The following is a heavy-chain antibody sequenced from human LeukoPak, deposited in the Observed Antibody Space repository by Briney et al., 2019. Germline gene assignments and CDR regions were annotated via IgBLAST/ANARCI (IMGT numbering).Heavy chain of an antibody. CDR1: GFTFSSYA. CDR3: AKDRASLAAIGDY. Sequence: TGGSLRLSCAASGFTFSSYAMHWVRQAPGKGLEWVAFIRYDGSNKYYADSVKGRFTISRDNSKNTLYLQMNSLRAEDTAVYYCAKDRASLAAIGDYWGQGTLVTVSS. D-gene: IGHD2-15*01. J-gene: IGHJ4*02. CDR2: IRYDGSNK. V-gene: IGHV3-30*02.